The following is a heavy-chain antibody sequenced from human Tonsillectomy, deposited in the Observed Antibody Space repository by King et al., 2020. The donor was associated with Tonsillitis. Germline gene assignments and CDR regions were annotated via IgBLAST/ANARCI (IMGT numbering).Heavy chain of an antibody. V-gene: IGHV3-30*04. CDR2: ISYDGSKK. CDR1: GFTFSRYA. D-gene: IGHD6-13*01. Sequence: VQLLESGGGVVQPGRSLRLSCAASGFTFSRYATHWVRQAPGKGLEWVAVISYDGSKKYYADSVKGRFTISRDNSKNTLYLQMNSLRAEDTAVDYCARSEEYQQPKNWYYDLWGRGTLVTESS. CDR3: ARSEEYQQPKNWYYDL. J-gene: IGHJ2*01.